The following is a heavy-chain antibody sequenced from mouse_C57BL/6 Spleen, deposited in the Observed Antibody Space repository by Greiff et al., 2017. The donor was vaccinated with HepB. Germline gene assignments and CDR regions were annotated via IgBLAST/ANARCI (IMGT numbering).Heavy chain of an antibody. CDR2: IDPSDSET. CDR3: ARTLIYYGSSYGYFDV. D-gene: IGHD1-1*01. V-gene: IGHV1-52*01. Sequence: QVQLQQPGAELVRPGSSVKLSCKASGYTFTSYWMHWVKQRPIQGLEWIGNIDPSDSETHYNQKFKDKATLTVDKSSSTAYMQLSNLTSEDSAVYYCARTLIYYGSSYGYFDVWGTGTTVTVSS. J-gene: IGHJ1*03. CDR1: GYTFTSYW.